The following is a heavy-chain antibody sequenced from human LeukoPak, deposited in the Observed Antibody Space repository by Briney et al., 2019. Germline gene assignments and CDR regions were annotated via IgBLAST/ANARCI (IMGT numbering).Heavy chain of an antibody. CDR1: GFTFSSYE. D-gene: IGHD2-15*01. V-gene: IGHV3-48*03. J-gene: IGHJ4*02. CDR3: ARNFFHCSGGSCYYPVFDY. CDR2: ISSSCSTI. Sequence: GGSLRLSCAASGFTFSSYEMNWVRQAPGKGLEWVSYISSSCSTIYYADSVKGRFTISRDNAKNSLYLQMNSLGAEDTAVYYCARNFFHCSGGSCYYPVFDYWGQGTLVTVSS.